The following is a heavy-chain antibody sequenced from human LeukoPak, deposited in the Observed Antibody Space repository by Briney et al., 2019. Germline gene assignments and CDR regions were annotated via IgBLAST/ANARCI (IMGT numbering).Heavy chain of an antibody. D-gene: IGHD6-13*01. CDR2: IYHSGST. CDR1: GYSISSGYY. J-gene: IGHJ4*02. CDR3: ARGRAAASAFDY. V-gene: IGHV4-38-2*02. Sequence: SETLSLTCTVSGYSISSGYYWGWIRQPPGKGLEWIGSIYHSGSTYYNPSLKSRVTISVDTSKNQFSLKLSSVTAADTAVYYCARGRAAASAFDYWGQGTLVTVSS.